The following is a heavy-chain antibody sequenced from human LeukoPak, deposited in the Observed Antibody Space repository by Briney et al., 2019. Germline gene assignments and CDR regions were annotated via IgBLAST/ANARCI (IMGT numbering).Heavy chain of an antibody. CDR2: IYYSGTT. V-gene: IGHV4-39*01. CDR3: ARLGDGYNTAGGFDD. D-gene: IGHD5-24*01. Sequence: SETLSLTCTVSGRSVSSTSHYWGGSRQPPGKGLEWIGNIYYSGTTYYNPSLKSRVTICVDTAQNQFSLKQTSVPAAEPAVSYRARLGDGYNTAGGFDDWGQGTPVTVSS. J-gene: IGHJ4*02. CDR1: GRSVSSTSHY.